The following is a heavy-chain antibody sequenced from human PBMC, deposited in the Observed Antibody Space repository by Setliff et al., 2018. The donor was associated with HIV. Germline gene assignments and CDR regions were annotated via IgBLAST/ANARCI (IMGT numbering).Heavy chain of an antibody. Sequence: PGGSLRLSCTASGFTFGDYAMSWFRQAPGKGLEWISFIRSKTYGGTTEYAASVKGRFTISRDDSKSIAYLQMNSLKTEDTAVYYCTRDWCSSTSCYVVNWGQGTLVTVSS. CDR2: IRSKTYGGTT. CDR3: TRDWCSSTSCYVVN. D-gene: IGHD2-2*01. CDR1: GFTFGDYA. V-gene: IGHV3-49*03. J-gene: IGHJ4*02.